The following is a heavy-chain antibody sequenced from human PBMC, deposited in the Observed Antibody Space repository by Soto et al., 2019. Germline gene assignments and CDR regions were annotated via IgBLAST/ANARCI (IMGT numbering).Heavy chain of an antibody. CDR2: INPNSGGT. CDR1: GYTFTGYY. D-gene: IGHD6-13*01. Sequence: ASVKVCWEASGYTFTGYYRQWVRQAPGQGLEWMGWINPNSGGTNYAQKFQGWVTMTRDTSISTAYMELSRLRSDDTAVYYCARDLPPSIAAAGTGFDYWGQGTLVTVSS. V-gene: IGHV1-2*04. CDR3: ARDLPPSIAAAGTGFDY. J-gene: IGHJ4*02.